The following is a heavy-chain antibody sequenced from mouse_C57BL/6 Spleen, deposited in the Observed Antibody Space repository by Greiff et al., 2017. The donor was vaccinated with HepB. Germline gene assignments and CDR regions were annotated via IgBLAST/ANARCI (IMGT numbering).Heavy chain of an antibody. Sequence: QVQLQQPGAELVKPGASVKMSCKASGYTFTSYWITWVKQRPGQGLEWIGDIYPGSGSTNYNEKFKSKATLTVDTSSSTAYMQLSILTSEDSAVYYCARRYYYGSSYEFDYWGQGTTLTVSS. V-gene: IGHV1-55*01. CDR1: GYTFTSYW. CDR2: IYPGSGST. J-gene: IGHJ2*01. CDR3: ARRYYYGSSYEFDY. D-gene: IGHD1-1*01.